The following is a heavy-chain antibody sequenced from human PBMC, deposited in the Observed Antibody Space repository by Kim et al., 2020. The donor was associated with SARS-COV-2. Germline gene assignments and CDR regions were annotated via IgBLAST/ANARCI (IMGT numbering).Heavy chain of an antibody. CDR2: IDADNGNT. Sequence: ASVKVSCKASGYTFTSYAFHWVRQAPGQRLEWMGWIDADNGNTKYSQKFQGRVTITGDTSARTAYMELSSLRSEDTAVYYCARNEDYWGQGTLVTVSS. CDR1: GYTFTSYA. J-gene: IGHJ4*02. CDR3: ARNEDY. V-gene: IGHV1-3*01.